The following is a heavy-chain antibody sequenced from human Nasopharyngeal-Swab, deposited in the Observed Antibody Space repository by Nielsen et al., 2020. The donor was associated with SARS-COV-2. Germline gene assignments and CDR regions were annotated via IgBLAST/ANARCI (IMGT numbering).Heavy chain of an antibody. V-gene: IGHV4-39*07. CDR2: IYYSGST. D-gene: IGHD3-9*01. CDR3: ARARKGEYFDWLLPFTGFDY. J-gene: IGHJ4*02. CDR1: GGSISSSSYY. Sequence: SETLSLTCTVSGGSISSSSYYWGWIRQPPGKGLEWIGSIYYSGSTYYNPSLKSRVTISVDTSKNQFSLKLSSVTAADTAVYYCARARKGEYFDWLLPFTGFDYWGQGTLVTVSS.